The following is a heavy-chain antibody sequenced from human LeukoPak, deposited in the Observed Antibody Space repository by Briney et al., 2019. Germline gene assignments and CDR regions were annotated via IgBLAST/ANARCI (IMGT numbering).Heavy chain of an antibody. CDR2: IKHNGGEK. CDR3: ARDRGWRTSGYYLYHFDY. V-gene: IGHV3-7*01. Sequence: GGSLRLSCVASGFTFSDKWMSWVRQAPGKGLEWVASIKHNGGEKYYVDSVKGRFTISRDNAKNSLYLEMSSLRVEDTAVYYCARDRGWRTSGYYLYHFDYWGQGTLVTFAS. D-gene: IGHD3-22*01. J-gene: IGHJ4*02. CDR1: GFTFSDKW.